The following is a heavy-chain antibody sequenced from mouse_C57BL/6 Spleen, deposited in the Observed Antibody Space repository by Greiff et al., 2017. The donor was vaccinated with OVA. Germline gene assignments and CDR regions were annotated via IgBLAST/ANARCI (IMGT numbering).Heavy chain of an antibody. J-gene: IGHJ2*01. CDR2: INPNNGGT. CDR1: GYTFTDYN. CDR3: ARHQTAQPHYFDY. D-gene: IGHD3-2*02. V-gene: IGHV1-22*01. Sequence: VQLQQSGPELVKPGASVKMSCKASGYTFTDYNMHWVKQSHGKSLEWIGYINPNNGGTSYNQKFKGKATLTVNKSSSTAYMELRSLTSEDSAVYYCARHQTAQPHYFDYWGQGTTLTVSS.